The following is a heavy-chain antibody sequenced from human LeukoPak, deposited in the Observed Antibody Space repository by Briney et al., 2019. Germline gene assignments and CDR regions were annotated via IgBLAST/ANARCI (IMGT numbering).Heavy chain of an antibody. CDR1: GFTFSSYA. D-gene: IGHD2-8*01. Sequence: PGGSLRLSCAASGFTFSSYAMHWVRQAPGKGLEWVAVISYDGSNKYYADSVKGRFTISRDNSKNTLYLQMNGLRAEDTAVYYCARDQHGPLDYWGQGTLVTVSS. J-gene: IGHJ4*02. V-gene: IGHV3-30*04. CDR2: ISYDGSNK. CDR3: ARDQHGPLDY.